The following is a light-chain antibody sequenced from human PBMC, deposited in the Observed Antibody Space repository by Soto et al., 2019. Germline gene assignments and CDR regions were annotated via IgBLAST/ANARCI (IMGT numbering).Light chain of an antibody. CDR2: KAS. CDR1: QSLSSW. V-gene: IGKV1-5*03. CDR3: QQYNSLPYT. J-gene: IGKJ2*01. Sequence: DIPMTQSPSTLSASVGDRVTITCRASQSLSSWLAWYQQKPGKAPNLLIYKASSLESGVPSRFSGSGSGTEFTLTISSLQPDDFATYYCQQYNSLPYTFGQGTKLEIK.